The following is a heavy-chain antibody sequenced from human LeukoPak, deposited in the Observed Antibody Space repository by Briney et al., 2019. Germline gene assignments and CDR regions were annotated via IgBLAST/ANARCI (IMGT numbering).Heavy chain of an antibody. J-gene: IGHJ4*02. D-gene: IGHD6-25*01. V-gene: IGHV3-21*04. CDR3: ARNGSGWTRDY. CDR1: GFNFCPRV. CDR2: ITSGTTHI. Sequence: GGSLRLPRAASGFNFCPRVETRAPPAPGKGLEVDSTITSGTTHIYYEASLQGRFTTPSDHAKTSLYLQLRSLRPDDTALYYFARNGSGWTRDYWGQGTLVTVSS.